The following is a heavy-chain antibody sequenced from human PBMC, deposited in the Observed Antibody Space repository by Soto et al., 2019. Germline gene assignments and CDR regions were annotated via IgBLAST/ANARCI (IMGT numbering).Heavy chain of an antibody. CDR1: GYTFTGYY. D-gene: IGHD6-13*01. Sequence: ASVKVSCKASGYTFTGYYMHWVRQAPGQGLEWMGWINPNSGGTNYAQKYQGWVTMTRDTSISTAYMELSRLRSDDTAVYYCARDPLRYSSSWYRGWFDPWGQGTLVTVSS. V-gene: IGHV1-2*04. CDR3: ARDPLRYSSSWYRGWFDP. J-gene: IGHJ5*02. CDR2: INPNSGGT.